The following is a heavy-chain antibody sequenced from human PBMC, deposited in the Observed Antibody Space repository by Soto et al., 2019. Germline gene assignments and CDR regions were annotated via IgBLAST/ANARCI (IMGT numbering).Heavy chain of an antibody. V-gene: IGHV1-18*01. CDR3: ARGTVEAAYYYYGMDV. CDR2: ISAYNGNT. D-gene: IGHD1-1*01. J-gene: IGHJ6*02. CDR1: GYTFTSYG. Sequence: ASVKVSCKASGYTFTSYGISWVRQAPGQGLEWMGWISAYNGNTNYAQKLQGRVTMTTDTSTSTAYMELRSLRSDDTAVYYCARGTVEAAYYYYGMDVWGQGTTVTVSS.